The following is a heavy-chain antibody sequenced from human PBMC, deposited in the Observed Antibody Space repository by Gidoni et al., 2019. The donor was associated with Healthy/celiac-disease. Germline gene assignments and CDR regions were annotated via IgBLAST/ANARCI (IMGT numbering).Heavy chain of an antibody. J-gene: IGHJ5*02. V-gene: IGHV4-59*01. CDR1: GGSISSYY. D-gene: IGHD1-26*01. CDR2: IYYSGST. Sequence: GPGLVKPSETLSLTCTVSGGSISSYYWSWIRQPPGKGLEWIGYIYYSGSTNYNPSLKSRVTISVDTSKNQFSLKLSSVTAADTAVYYCARLVIVGATLCWFDPWGQGTLVTVSS. CDR3: ARLVIVGATLCWFDP.